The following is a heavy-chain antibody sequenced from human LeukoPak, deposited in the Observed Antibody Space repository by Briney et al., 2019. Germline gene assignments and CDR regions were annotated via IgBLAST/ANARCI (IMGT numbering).Heavy chain of an antibody. CDR1: GYTLNAYS. CDR3: GRQQEVSGHFDY. CDR2: INTNSGGT. V-gene: IGHV1-2*02. Sequence: ASVKASSKASGYTLNAYSMHLGRQAPGHRLERMGSINTNSGGTNYEKNFQGSVSMTRDTYISTAYMELSRMRSDDTAVYYCGRQQEVSGHFDYWGQGTLVTVSS. D-gene: IGHD3-16*02. J-gene: IGHJ4*02.